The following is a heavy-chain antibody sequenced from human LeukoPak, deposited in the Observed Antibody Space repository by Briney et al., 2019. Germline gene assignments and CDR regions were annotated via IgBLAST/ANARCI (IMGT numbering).Heavy chain of an antibody. CDR3: ARDTYADYWGMDA. CDR1: GFTFSTYN. J-gene: IGHJ6*02. D-gene: IGHD3-16*01. Sequence: GGSLGLSCAASGFTFSTYNMNWVRQAPGKGPQWVSSITPSSSYVYYADSVKGRFTISRDNAKNSLYLQMNSLRAEDTAVCYCARDTYADYWGMDAWGQGTTVTVSS. CDR2: ITPSSSYV. V-gene: IGHV3-21*01.